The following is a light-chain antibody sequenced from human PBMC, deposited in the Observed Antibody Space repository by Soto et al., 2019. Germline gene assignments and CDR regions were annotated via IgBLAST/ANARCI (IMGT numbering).Light chain of an antibody. J-gene: IGKJ1*01. Sequence: EIVLTQSPGTLSLSPGERATLSCRASQSVSSTYLAWYQQKPGQAPRLLIYGASSRATGIPDRFSGSGSGTDFSLTISRLEPEDFAVYYPQQYGSSPRTFGQGTKV. CDR3: QQYGSSPRT. V-gene: IGKV3-20*01. CDR2: GAS. CDR1: QSVSSTY.